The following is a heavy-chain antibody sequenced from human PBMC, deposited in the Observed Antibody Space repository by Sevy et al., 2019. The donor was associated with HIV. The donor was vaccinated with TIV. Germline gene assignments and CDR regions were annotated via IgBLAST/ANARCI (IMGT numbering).Heavy chain of an antibody. D-gene: IGHD2-2*01. J-gene: IGHJ6*02. CDR3: TTHTRCSSTSCYEYYYYGMDV. CDR1: GFTFSNAW. V-gene: IGHV3-15*01. Sequence: LGGSLRLSCAASGFTFSNAWMSWVRQAPGKGLEWVGRIKSKTDGGTTDYAAPVKGRFTISRDDSKNTLYLQMNSLKTEDTAAYYCTTHTRCSSTSCYEYYYYGMDVWGQGTTVTVSS. CDR2: IKSKTDGGTT.